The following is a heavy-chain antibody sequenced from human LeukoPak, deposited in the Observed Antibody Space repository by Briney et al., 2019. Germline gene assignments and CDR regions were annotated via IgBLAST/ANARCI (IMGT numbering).Heavy chain of an antibody. D-gene: IGHD2-15*01. V-gene: IGHV1-69*06. CDR2: IIPIFGTA. CDR3: ASGGMAALPDY. Sequence: ASVKVSCKASGGTFSSYAISWVRQAPGQELEWMGGIIPIFGTANYAQKFQGRVTITADKSTSTAYMELSSLRSEDTAVYYCASGGMAALPDYWGQGTLVTVSS. CDR1: GGTFSSYA. J-gene: IGHJ4*02.